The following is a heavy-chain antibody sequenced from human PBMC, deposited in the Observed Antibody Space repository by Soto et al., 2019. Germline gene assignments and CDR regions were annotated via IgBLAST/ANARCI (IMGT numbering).Heavy chain of an antibody. CDR1: GYTFSDYY. D-gene: IGHD1-1*01. CDR2: INPNSGGT. CDR3: AREPATAKPEGVDF. J-gene: IGHJ4*02. V-gene: IGHV1-2*02. Sequence: GASVKVSCKASGYTFSDYYIHWVRQAPGQGLEWMGWINPNSGGTKYTPKCQGAVTMTRDTSITTAYMELSRLRSGDTAVYYCAREPATAKPEGVDFWGQGTLVTVSS.